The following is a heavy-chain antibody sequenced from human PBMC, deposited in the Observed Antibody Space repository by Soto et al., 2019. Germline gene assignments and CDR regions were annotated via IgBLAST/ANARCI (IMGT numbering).Heavy chain of an antibody. J-gene: IGHJ4*02. CDR1: GCSIISTTYY. Sequence: SETLSLTCTVSGCSIISTTYYWGWIRQPPGKGLEWIGSMSYSGSTNYNPSLKSRVTISVDTSKNRFFLNLTSVTATDTALYYCASEAGDYTYDYWGQGTLVTVSS. CDR2: MSYSGST. D-gene: IGHD4-17*01. CDR3: ASEAGDYTYDY. V-gene: IGHV4-39*01.